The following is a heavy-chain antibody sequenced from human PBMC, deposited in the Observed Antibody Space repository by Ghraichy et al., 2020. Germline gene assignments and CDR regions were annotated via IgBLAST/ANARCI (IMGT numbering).Heavy chain of an antibody. CDR3: ARCYSNYPSYYYYYGMDV. Sequence: GGSLRLSCAASGFTFSSYSMNWVRQAPGKGLEWVSSISSSSSYIYYADSVKGRFTISRDNAKNSLYLQMNSLRAEDTAVYYCARCYSNYPSYYYYYGMDVWGQGTTVNVSS. D-gene: IGHD4-11*01. J-gene: IGHJ6*02. CDR2: ISSSSSYI. V-gene: IGHV3-21*01. CDR1: GFTFSSYS.